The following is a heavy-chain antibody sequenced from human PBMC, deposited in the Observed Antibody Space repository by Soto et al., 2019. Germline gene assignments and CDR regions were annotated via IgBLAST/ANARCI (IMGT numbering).Heavy chain of an antibody. V-gene: IGHV1-3*01. D-gene: IGHD1-26*01. CDR3: AGGLGWELPGFDY. Sequence: QVQLVQSGAEVKKPGASVKVSCKASGYTFTSYAMHWVRQAPGQRLEWMGWINAGNGNTKYSRKFQGRVTITRDTSAGTANRGRSSLRLKDTVVYYWAGGLGWELPGFDYGGQGTRVPVPS. CDR1: GYTFTSYA. CDR2: INAGNGNT. J-gene: IGHJ4*02.